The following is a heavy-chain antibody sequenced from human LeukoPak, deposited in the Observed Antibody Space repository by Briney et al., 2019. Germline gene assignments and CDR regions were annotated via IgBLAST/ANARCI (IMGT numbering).Heavy chain of an antibody. D-gene: IGHD1-26*01. CDR1: GVSISSYY. V-gene: IGHV4-59*01. CDR3: ARGGGSLDY. Sequence: SETLSLTCTVSGVSISSYYWSWIRQPPGKGLEWIGYIYYSGSTKYNPSLKRRVTISVDTSKNQFSLKLSSVTAADTAVYYCARGGGSLDYWGQGTLVTVSS. CDR2: IYYSGST. J-gene: IGHJ4*02.